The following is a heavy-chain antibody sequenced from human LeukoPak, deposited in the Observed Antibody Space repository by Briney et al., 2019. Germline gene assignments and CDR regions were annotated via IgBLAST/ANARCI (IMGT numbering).Heavy chain of an antibody. D-gene: IGHD6-13*01. Sequence: PSETLSLTCAVSGGSISSSNWWSWVRQPPGKGLEWIGEIYHSGSTNYNPSLKSRVTISVDKSKNQFSLKLSSVTAADTAVYYCARIAADPSSWFDPWGQGTLVTVSS. V-gene: IGHV4-4*02. J-gene: IGHJ5*02. CDR2: IYHSGST. CDR1: GGSISSSNW. CDR3: ARIAADPSSWFDP.